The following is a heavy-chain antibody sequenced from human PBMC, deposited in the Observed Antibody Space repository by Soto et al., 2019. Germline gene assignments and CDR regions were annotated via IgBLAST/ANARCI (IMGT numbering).Heavy chain of an antibody. CDR2: IYYSGST. CDR1: GGSISSGDYY. CDR3: ARPRLVGNIYGWAH. D-gene: IGHD5-18*01. V-gene: IGHV4-30-4*01. Sequence: PSETLSLTCTVSGGSISSGDYYWGWIRQSPGKGLEWIGYIYYSGSTNYNPSLKSRTTISVDTSKNQFSLHLSSVTAADTAVYYCARPRLVGNIYGWAHWGPGTLVTVSS. J-gene: IGHJ4*02.